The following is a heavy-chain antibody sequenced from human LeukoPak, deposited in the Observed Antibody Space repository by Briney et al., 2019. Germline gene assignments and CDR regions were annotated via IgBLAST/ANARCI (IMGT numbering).Heavy chain of an antibody. D-gene: IGHD2-15*01. Sequence: GGSLRLSCAASGFTFSSYSMNWVRQAPGKGLDWVAFIRYDGSNTYYADSVKGRLIISRDNSKNTLYLEMNGLRAEDTAVYYCAKEARDCRGDSCYSFYFDYWGQGALVTVSS. J-gene: IGHJ4*02. CDR1: GFTFSSYS. CDR2: IRYDGSNT. V-gene: IGHV3-30*02. CDR3: AKEARDCRGDSCYSFYFDY.